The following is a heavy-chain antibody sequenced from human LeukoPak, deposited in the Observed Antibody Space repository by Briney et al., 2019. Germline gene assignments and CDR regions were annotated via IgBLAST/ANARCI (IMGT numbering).Heavy chain of an antibody. CDR1: GFTFSNYA. Sequence: PGGSLRLSCAASGFTFSNYAMSWVRQAPGKGLEWVSFIRSKASGGATQYAASVRGRFTISRDDSKSIAYLQMNSLKTEDTAVYYCTRDYAGSSQGVIPYWGQGTLVTVSS. D-gene: IGHD3-10*01. J-gene: IGHJ4*02. CDR3: TRDYAGSSQGVIPY. V-gene: IGHV3-49*04. CDR2: IRSKASGGAT.